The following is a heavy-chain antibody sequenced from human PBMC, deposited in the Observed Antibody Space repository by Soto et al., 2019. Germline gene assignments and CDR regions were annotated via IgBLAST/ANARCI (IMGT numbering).Heavy chain of an antibody. CDR1: GFSLSTSGVG. D-gene: IGHD3-22*01. J-gene: IGHJ5*02. Sequence: QITLKESGPTLVKPTRTLTLTCTFSGFSLSTSGVGVGWIRQPPGKALEWLALIYWDDDKRYSPSLKSRLTITKDTSKNQVVLTMINMDPVDTATYYCAHSLIGYYSDRSGSNWFDPWGQGTLVTVSS. CDR3: AHSLIGYYSDRSGSNWFDP. CDR2: IYWDDDK. V-gene: IGHV2-5*02.